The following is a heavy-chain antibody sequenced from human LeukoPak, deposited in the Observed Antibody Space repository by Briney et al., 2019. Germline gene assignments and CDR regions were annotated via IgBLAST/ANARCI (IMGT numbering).Heavy chain of an antibody. Sequence: PGGSLRLSCAASGFTFSTYTMNWVRQAPGKGLEWVSAISGSGDTTFYADSVKGRFAISRDNSKNTLCLRMNSLRAEDTAVYYCAKEKASIFRPYYCDYWGQGTLVTVSS. V-gene: IGHV3-23*01. CDR3: AKEKASIFRPYYCDY. CDR2: ISGSGDTT. CDR1: GFTFSTYT. J-gene: IGHJ4*02. D-gene: IGHD2/OR15-2a*01.